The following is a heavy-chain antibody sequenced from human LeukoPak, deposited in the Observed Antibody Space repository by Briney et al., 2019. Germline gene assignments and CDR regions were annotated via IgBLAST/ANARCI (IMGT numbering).Heavy chain of an antibody. CDR3: ARGKDTVTATYLEH. Sequence: ASVKVSCKASGGTFSTYSINWVRQAPGQGLEWIGGIIPVFGTTNYIQKLQGRVTITTDESTGTAYMELRGLKSEDTAIYYCARGKDTVTATYLEHWGQGTLVTVSS. V-gene: IGHV1-69*05. D-gene: IGHD2-21*02. CDR2: IIPVFGTT. J-gene: IGHJ4*02. CDR1: GGTFSTYS.